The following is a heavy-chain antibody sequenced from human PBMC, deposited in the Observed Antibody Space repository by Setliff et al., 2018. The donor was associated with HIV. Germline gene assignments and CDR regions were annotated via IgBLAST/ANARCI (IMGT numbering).Heavy chain of an antibody. CDR3: ARLRTAPAGRLYPPGY. V-gene: IGHV4-39*01. Sequence: SETLSLTCTVSGDSISSSIYYWGWVRQPPGKGLEWIGSIYYSGSTYYNPSLKSRVTISVDTSKNQLSLRLTSVTATDTAVYYCARLRTAPAGRLYPPGYWGQGTLVTVSS. J-gene: IGHJ4*02. D-gene: IGHD6-13*01. CDR1: GDSISSSIYY. CDR2: IYYSGST.